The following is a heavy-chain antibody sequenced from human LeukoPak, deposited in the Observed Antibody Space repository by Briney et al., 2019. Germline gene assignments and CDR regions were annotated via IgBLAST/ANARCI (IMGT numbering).Heavy chain of an antibody. CDR3: ARHRGDNSNPRYYFYYMDV. CDR2: MYDRGST. Sequence: SETLCLTCSVSGHSISSGYYWGWIRQPPGKGLEWIGTMYDRGSTYYNPSLNSRVSMSGVTSKNHFSLKLRSVIAADAAVYYCARHRGDNSNPRYYFYYMDVWGKGTTVTVSS. V-gene: IGHV4-38-2*01. J-gene: IGHJ6*03. CDR1: GHSISSGYY. D-gene: IGHD4-11*01.